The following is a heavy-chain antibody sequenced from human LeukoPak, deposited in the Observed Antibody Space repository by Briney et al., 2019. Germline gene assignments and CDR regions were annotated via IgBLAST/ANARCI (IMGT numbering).Heavy chain of an antibody. D-gene: IGHD6-19*01. J-gene: IGHJ5*02. CDR1: GFTFRSYG. V-gene: IGHV3-30*02. CDR2: IRYDASNR. CDR3: ARGAYLSSGWRNWFDP. Sequence: GGSLRLSCAASGFTFRSYGMHWVRQAPGKGLEWLAFIRYDASNRYYADSVKGRFTISRDNSKNTLYLQMNSLRSEDTAVYYCARGAYLSSGWRNWFDPWGQGTLVTVSS.